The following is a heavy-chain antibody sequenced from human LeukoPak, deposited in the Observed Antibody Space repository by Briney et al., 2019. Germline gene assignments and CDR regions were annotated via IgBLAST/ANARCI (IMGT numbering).Heavy chain of an antibody. CDR2: INAGNGNT. D-gene: IGHD6-13*01. J-gene: IGHJ3*02. V-gene: IGHV1-3*01. CDR1: GYTFTSYG. Sequence: ASVKVSCKASGYTFTSYGISWVRQAPGQGLEWMGWINAGNGNTKYSQKFQGRVTITRDTSASTAYMELSSLRSEDTAVYYCARVLAAAAYDAFDIWGQGTMVTVPS. CDR3: ARVLAAAAYDAFDI.